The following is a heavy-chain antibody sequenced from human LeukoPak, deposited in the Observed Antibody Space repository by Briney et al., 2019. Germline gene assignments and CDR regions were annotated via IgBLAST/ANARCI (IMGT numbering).Heavy chain of an antibody. CDR3: ARDVCGGDCYLV. CDR1: GYTFTSYD. Sequence: ASVKVSCKASGYTFTSYDINWVRQAPGQGLEWMGIINPSGGSTSYAQKFQGRVTMTRDMSTSTVYMELSSLRSEDTAVYYCARDVCGGDCYLVWGQGTLVTVSS. D-gene: IGHD2-21*02. J-gene: IGHJ4*02. V-gene: IGHV1-46*01. CDR2: INPSGGST.